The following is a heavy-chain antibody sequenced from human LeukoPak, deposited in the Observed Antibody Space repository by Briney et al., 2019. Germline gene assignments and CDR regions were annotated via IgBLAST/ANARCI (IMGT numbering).Heavy chain of an antibody. Sequence: GASVKVSCKGSGGTFSSYDISWVRQAPGQGLEWMGRIIPIFGTANYAQKFQGRVTITTDESTSTAYMELSSLRSEDTAVYYCVIPYYYDSSGYQSDYWGQGTLVTVSS. CDR2: IIPIFGTA. V-gene: IGHV1-69*05. CDR3: VIPYYYDSSGYQSDY. J-gene: IGHJ4*02. CDR1: GGTFSSYD. D-gene: IGHD3-22*01.